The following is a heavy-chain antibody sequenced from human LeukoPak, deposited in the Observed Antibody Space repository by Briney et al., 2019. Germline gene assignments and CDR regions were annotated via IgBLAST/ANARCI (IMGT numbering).Heavy chain of an antibody. V-gene: IGHV1-18*01. CDR3: ARRRIVAGTDAFDI. CDR2: ISAYNGNT. J-gene: IGHJ3*02. D-gene: IGHD6-19*01. CDR1: GYTFTSYG. Sequence: ASVKVSCKASGYTFTSYGISWVRQAPGQGLEWMGWISAYNGNTIYAQELRGRVTMTTDTSTNTAYMELRSLRSDDTAVYYCARRRIVAGTDAFDIWGQGTMVTVSS.